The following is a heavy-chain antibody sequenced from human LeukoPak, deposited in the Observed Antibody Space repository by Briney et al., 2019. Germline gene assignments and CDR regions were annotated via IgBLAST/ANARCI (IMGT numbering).Heavy chain of an antibody. CDR3: ARVIRDGYYYYYMDV. CDR1: AGSISNYY. D-gene: IGHD2-21*02. CDR2: ISYSGST. Sequence: NPSETLSLTCTVSAGSISNYYWSWLRQPPGKGLEWLGYISYSGSTNYNPSLKSRVTISVDTSKNQFSLKLSSVTAADTAVYYCARVIRDGYYYYYMDVWGKGTTVTVSS. J-gene: IGHJ6*03. V-gene: IGHV4-59*08.